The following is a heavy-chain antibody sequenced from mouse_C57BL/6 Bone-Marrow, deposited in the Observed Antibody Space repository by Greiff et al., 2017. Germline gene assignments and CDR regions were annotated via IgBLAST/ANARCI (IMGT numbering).Heavy chain of an antibody. CDR2: IDPENGDT. V-gene: IGHV14-4*01. CDR3: TRGVLTDY. CDR1: GFNIKDDY. Sequence: VQLKESGAELVRPGASVKLSCTASGFNIKDDYMHWVKQRPEQGLEWIGWIDPENGDTEYASKFQGKATITADTSSNTAYLQLSSLTSEDTAVYHCTRGVLTDYWGQGTTLTVSS. J-gene: IGHJ2*01. D-gene: IGHD2-14*01.